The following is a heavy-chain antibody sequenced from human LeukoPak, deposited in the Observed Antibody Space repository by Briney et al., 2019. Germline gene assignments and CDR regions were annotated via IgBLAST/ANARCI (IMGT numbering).Heavy chain of an antibody. Sequence: PGGSLRLSCAASGVTFSSYEMNWVRQAPGKGLEWVSYISNSGSAMYYADSVKGRFTISRNNAKNSLYLQMNSLRAEDTAVYYCTLQNFDFWGQGTVVTVSS. J-gene: IGHJ4*02. CDR2: ISNSGSAM. CDR3: TLQNFDF. CDR1: GVTFSSYE. V-gene: IGHV3-48*03. D-gene: IGHD1-1*01.